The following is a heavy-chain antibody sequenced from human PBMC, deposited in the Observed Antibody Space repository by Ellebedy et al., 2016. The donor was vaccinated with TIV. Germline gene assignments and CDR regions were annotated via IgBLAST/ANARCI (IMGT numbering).Heavy chain of an antibody. V-gene: IGHV3-23*01. J-gene: IGHJ4*02. Sequence: PGGSLRLSCAASGFTFTTYAMHWVRQAPGKGLEWVSGIVGSGAEKYADSVKGRFTISRDNSKRTVDLQMRSVRAEDTAVYFCAKDRTSGDGYWVFDSWGQGTMVSVSS. D-gene: IGHD2-21*02. CDR2: IVGSGA. CDR1: GFTFTTYA. CDR3: AKDRTSGDGYWVFDS.